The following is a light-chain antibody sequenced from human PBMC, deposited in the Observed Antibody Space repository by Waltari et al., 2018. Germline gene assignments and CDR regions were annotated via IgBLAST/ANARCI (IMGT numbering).Light chain of an antibody. J-gene: IGLJ2*01. CDR1: SSYVGSYNL. CDR2: EVN. Sequence: QSALTQPASVSGSPGQSIAISCPGTSSYVGSYNLVSWYQQFPGKAPKLTLYEVNKRPSGISNRFSGSKFGNTASLTISGLQAEDEGDYYCCSYTRGSVICGGGTKLTVL. CDR3: CSYTRGSVI. V-gene: IGLV2-23*02.